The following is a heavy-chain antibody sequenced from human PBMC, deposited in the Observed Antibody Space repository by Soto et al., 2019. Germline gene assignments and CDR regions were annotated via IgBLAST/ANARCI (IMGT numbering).Heavy chain of an antibody. D-gene: IGHD3-10*01. CDR1: GYSFTSYW. CDR2: IDPSDSYT. V-gene: IGHV5-10-1*01. CDR3: ASAAITMVRGVIPRHYGMDV. Sequence: PGESLKISCKGSGYSFTSYWISWVRQMPGKGLEWMGRIDPSDSYTNYSPSFQGHVTISADKSISTAYLQWSGLKASDTAMYYCASAAITMVRGVIPRHYGMDVWGQGTTVTVSS. J-gene: IGHJ6*02.